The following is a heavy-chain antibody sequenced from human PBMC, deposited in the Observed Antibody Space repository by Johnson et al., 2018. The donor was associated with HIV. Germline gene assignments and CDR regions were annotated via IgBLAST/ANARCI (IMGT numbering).Heavy chain of an antibody. Sequence: EVQLVESGGGLVQPGGSLRLSCAASGFTVSSNYMSWVRQAPGKGLEWVSVIYSGGSTYYADSVKGRFTISRDNAKNSLYLQLNSLRAEDTAVYYCAKDLGNWDSPRGACDMWGQGTMVTVSS. CDR2: IYSGGST. CDR3: AKDLGNWDSPRGACDM. CDR1: GFTVSSNY. J-gene: IGHJ3*02. D-gene: IGHD1/OR15-1a*01. V-gene: IGHV3-66*01.